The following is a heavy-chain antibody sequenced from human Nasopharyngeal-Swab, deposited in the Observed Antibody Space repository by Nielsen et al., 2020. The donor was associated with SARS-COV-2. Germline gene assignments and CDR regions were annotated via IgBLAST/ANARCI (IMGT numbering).Heavy chain of an antibody. Sequence: SETLSLTCAVSGYSISSGYYWAWIRQPPGKGLEWIGSIYYSGSTHYNPSLKSRVTISADTSKNQFSLKLRSVTAADTAVYYCARQGPYDSYGPSKVWGQGTTVTVSS. CDR2: IYYSGST. J-gene: IGHJ6*02. CDR1: GYSISSGYY. V-gene: IGHV4-38-2*01. D-gene: IGHD5-18*01. CDR3: ARQGPYDSYGPSKV.